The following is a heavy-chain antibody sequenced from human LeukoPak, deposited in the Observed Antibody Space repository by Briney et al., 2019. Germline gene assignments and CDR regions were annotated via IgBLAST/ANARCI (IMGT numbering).Heavy chain of an antibody. CDR3: ARVTVKPNWFDP. CDR2: INPNSGGT. Sequence: ASVKVSCKASGYTFTVYYIHWVRQAPGQGLEWMGWINPNSGGTNYAQKFQGRVTMTRDTSISTAYMELSRLRSDDTAVYYCARVTVKPNWFDPWRQGTLVTVSS. D-gene: IGHD4-17*01. V-gene: IGHV1-2*02. J-gene: IGHJ5*02. CDR1: GYTFTVYY.